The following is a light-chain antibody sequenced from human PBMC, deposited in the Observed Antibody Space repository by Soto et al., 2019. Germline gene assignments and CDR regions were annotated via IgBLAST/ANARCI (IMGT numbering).Light chain of an antibody. CDR1: QSISSW. V-gene: IGKV1-5*03. J-gene: IGKJ1*01. Sequence: IHRPMSPSTLSASVGDRVTITCRASQSISSWLAWYQQKPGKTPKLLIYKASSVESGAPSRFSGSGSGTEFTLTNSSLQPDDIATYYCQQYNDYETFGQVTKVDIK. CDR2: KAS. CDR3: QQYNDYET.